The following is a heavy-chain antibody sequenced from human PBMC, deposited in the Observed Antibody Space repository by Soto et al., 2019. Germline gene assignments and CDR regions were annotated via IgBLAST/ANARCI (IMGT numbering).Heavy chain of an antibody. CDR1: GYTFTSYG. CDR3: ARGAARLRYCSSTSCYGYFDY. Sequence: ASVKVSCKASGYTFTSYGISWVRQAPGQELEWMGWISAYNGNTNYAQKLQGRVTMTTDTSTSTAYMELRSLRSDDTAVYYCARGAARLRYCSSTSCYGYFDYWGQGTLVTVS. CDR2: ISAYNGNT. V-gene: IGHV1-18*01. J-gene: IGHJ4*02. D-gene: IGHD2-2*01.